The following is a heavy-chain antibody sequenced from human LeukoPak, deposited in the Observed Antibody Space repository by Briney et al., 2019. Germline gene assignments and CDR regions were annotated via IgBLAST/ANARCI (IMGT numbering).Heavy chain of an antibody. V-gene: IGHV3-21*01. CDR2: ISSSSSYI. CDR1: GFTFSTYS. D-gene: IGHD2-2*01. J-gene: IGHJ4*02. Sequence: PGGSLRLSCAASGFTFSTYSMNWVRQAPEKGLEWVSSISSSSSYIYYADSVKGRFTISRDNAKNSVYLQMNSLRAEDTAVYYCARDRDIVVVPADLDYWGQGTLVTVSS. CDR3: ARDRDIVVVPADLDY.